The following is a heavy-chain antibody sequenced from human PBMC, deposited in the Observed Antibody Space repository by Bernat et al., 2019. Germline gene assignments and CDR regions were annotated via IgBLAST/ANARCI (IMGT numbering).Heavy chain of an antibody. CDR1: GYSITSGFY. CDR2: IYHIGTT. CDR3: ARQDNGNWYSDFYMDV. Sequence: VQLQESGPGLVKPSETLSLTCAVSGYSITSGFYWGWIRQPPGRGLEWIGSIYHIGTTHYNVSLQSRASISVNTSKNQFFLILRSVSAADTAVYYCARQDNGNWYSDFYMDVWGKGTTVTVSS. V-gene: IGHV4-38-2*01. D-gene: IGHD2-21*02. J-gene: IGHJ6*03.